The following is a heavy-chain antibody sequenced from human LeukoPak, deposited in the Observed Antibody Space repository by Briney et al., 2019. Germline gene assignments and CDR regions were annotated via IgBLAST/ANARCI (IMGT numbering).Heavy chain of an antibody. Sequence: SETLSLTCTVSGYSLSSGYYWGWIRQPPGKGLEWIGSIYHSGSTYYNPSLKSRVTISVDTSKNQFSLKLSSVTAADTAVYYCARGDMEATLDYWGQGTLVTVSS. J-gene: IGHJ4*02. CDR1: GYSLSSGYY. V-gene: IGHV4-38-2*02. CDR3: ARGDMEATLDY. D-gene: IGHD1-26*01. CDR2: IYHSGST.